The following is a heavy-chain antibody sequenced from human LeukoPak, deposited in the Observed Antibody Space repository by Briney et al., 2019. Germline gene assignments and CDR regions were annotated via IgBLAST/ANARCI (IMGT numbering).Heavy chain of an antibody. D-gene: IGHD6-13*01. CDR1: GFTFNRYS. CDR2: ISSSGTTI. CDR3: ARVSWGSSWFHFDY. V-gene: IGHV3-48*01. J-gene: IGHJ4*02. Sequence: GGSLRLSCAASGFTFNRYSMNWVRQAPGKGLEWVSYISSSGTTIYYADSVQGRFIISRDNARNSLYLQMNSLRAEDTAVYYCARVSWGSSWFHFDYWGQGTLVTVSS.